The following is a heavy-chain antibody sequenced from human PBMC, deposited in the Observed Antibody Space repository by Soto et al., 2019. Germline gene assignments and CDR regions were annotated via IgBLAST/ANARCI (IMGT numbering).Heavy chain of an antibody. CDR1: GYTFTRYG. Sequence: ASVKVSCKASGYTFTRYGISWVRQAPGQGLEWMGWISGYSGDTNYAQKFQGRVTMTVDTSTTTAFMELTSLTSDDRAVYYCAKNGQPPYYYYGMDVWGQGTTVTVSS. J-gene: IGHJ6*02. D-gene: IGHD2-8*01. CDR2: ISGYSGDT. V-gene: IGHV1-18*01. CDR3: AKNGQPPYYYYGMDV.